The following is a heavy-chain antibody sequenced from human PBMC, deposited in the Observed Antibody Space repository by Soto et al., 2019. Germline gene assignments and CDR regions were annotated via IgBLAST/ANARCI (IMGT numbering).Heavy chain of an antibody. CDR2: ITWHDAK. D-gene: IGHD2-15*01. J-gene: IGHJ4*02. CDR1: GFSLTTTAMC. Sequence: SGPTLVNPTQTLTLTCTFSGFSLTTTAMCVSWIRQPPGKALEWLALITWHDAKYYSTSLQTRLTISKDTSKNQVVLTVTNMDPSDTATYYCARGFGLAALSLDDWGQGALVTVSS. V-gene: IGHV2-70*01. CDR3: ARGFGLAALSLDD.